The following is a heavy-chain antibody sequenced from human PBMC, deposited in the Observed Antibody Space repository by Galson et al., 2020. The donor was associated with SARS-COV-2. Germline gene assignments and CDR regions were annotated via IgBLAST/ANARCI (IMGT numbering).Heavy chain of an antibody. Sequence: SGPTLVKPTQTLTLTCTFSWFSLTTSGVGVGWIRQPPGKTLEWLAIIYWDNDERYSPSLKSRLTITKDTSKNQVVLTMTNMDPVDTATYYCAHRRWESDVGGDDGDFYFSALDVGGQGTMVTVSS. V-gene: IGHV2-5*02. CDR1: WFSLTTSGVG. CDR2: IYWDNDE. CDR3: AHRRWESDVGGDDGDFYFSALDV. D-gene: IGHD2-21*01. J-gene: IGHJ3*01.